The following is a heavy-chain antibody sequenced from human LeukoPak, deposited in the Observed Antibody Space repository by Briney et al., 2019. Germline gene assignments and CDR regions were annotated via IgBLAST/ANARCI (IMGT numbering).Heavy chain of an antibody. V-gene: IGHV1-2*02. CDR3: ANGIAAAGTIGKWFDP. CDR1: GYTFTGYY. CDR2: INPNSGGT. Sequence: ASVKCSCQASGYTFTGYYMHWVRQARGQGIEWMGWINPNSGGTNCAQKFQGRVTMTRETSISTAYMELSSLRSDDTAVYYCANGIAAAGTIGKWFDPWGQGTLVTVSS. D-gene: IGHD6-13*01. J-gene: IGHJ5*02.